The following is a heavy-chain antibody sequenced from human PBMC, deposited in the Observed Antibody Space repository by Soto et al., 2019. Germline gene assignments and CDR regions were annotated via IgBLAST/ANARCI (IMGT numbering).Heavy chain of an antibody. D-gene: IGHD2-21*02. CDR3: ARGRGLLLFDY. CDR2: ISHSGTT. CDR1: GGAIRSGNYY. Sequence: VQLQESGPRLVKPSQTLSLTCSVSGGAIRSGNYYWTWIRQSPGKGLEWLGHISHSGTTAYNPSLQSRATFSLDAAQNQFSLSLTSVTVADMALYFCARGRGLLLFDYWGQGAMVAVSS. V-gene: IGHV4-30-4*01. J-gene: IGHJ4*02.